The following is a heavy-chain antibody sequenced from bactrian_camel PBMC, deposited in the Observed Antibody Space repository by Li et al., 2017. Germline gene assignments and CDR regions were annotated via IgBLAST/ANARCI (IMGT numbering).Heavy chain of an antibody. Sequence: VQLVESGGGLVQPGGRLTLSCAFSGYTYSGHCMAWYHQGSGKGRKRVAFIDGDGIRSTDDSAKGRFTISQDNALKTVVLQMNSLKPEGTAMYHCAVYDAYAGRCSFREDVYDYWGRGTQVTVS. CDR1: GYTYSGHC. CDR3: AVYDAYAGRCSFREDVYDY. V-gene: IGHV3S6*01. J-gene: IGHJ4*01. CDR2: IDGDGIR. D-gene: IGHD4*01.